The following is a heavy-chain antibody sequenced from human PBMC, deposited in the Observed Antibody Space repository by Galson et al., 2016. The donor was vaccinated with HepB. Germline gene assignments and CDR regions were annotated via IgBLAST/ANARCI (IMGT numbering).Heavy chain of an antibody. Sequence: SVKVSCKVSGYTVFSYYMNWVRQATGQGLEWMGWMNPSGGSTRYAEEFQGRLSMSWNTSTSTVYMELSSLRSEDTAVYYCAKDVVHDTMDDWGQGTTVTVSS. D-gene: IGHD6-6*01. J-gene: IGHJ6*02. CDR2: MNPSGGST. V-gene: IGHV1-46*03. CDR1: GYTVFSYY. CDR3: AKDVVHDTMDD.